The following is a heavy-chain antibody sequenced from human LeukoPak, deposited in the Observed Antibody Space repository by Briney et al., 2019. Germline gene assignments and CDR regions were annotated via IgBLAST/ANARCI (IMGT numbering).Heavy chain of an antibody. D-gene: IGHD2-2*01. J-gene: IGHJ4*02. Sequence: ASVTVSCKASGYTFTRFGLNWVRLAPGQGLEWMGWINTNTGNPTYAQGFTGRFVFSLDTSVSTAYLQITSLKAEDTAVYYCARERYCGSTSCLDYWGQGTLVTVSS. CDR2: INTNTGNP. CDR1: GYTFTRFG. CDR3: ARERYCGSTSCLDY. V-gene: IGHV7-4-1*02.